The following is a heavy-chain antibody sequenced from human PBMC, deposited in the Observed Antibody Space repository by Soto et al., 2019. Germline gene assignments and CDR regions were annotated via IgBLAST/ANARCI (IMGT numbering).Heavy chain of an antibody. CDR3: ATIPLGSNRLDY. CDR2: IYYSGST. D-gene: IGHD2-2*02. J-gene: IGHJ4*02. Sequence: SETLSLTCTVSGGSISSGDYYWSWIRQPPGKGLEWIGYIYYSGSTYYNPSLKSRVTISVDTSKNHFSLKLSSVTAADTAVYYCATIPLGSNRLDYWGQGTLVTV. CDR1: GGSISSGDYY. V-gene: IGHV4-30-4*01.